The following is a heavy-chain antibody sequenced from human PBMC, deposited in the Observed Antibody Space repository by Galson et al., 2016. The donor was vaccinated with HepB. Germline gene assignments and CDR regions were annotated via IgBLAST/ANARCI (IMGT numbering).Heavy chain of an antibody. D-gene: IGHD3-10*01. CDR2: ISSSTSYI. CDR3: VYYYGSGSYYKRDY. V-gene: IGHV3-21*01. Sequence: LRLSCAASGVTFSNYNMNWVRQAPGKGLEWVSSISSSTSYIYYADSVKGRFTISRDSAENSLYLQMNSLRAEDTAVYYCVYYYGSGSYYKRDYWGQGTLVTVSS. CDR1: GVTFSNYN. J-gene: IGHJ4*02.